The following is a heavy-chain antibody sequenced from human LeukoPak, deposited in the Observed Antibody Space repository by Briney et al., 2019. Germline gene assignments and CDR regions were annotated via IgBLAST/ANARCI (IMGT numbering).Heavy chain of an antibody. CDR3: ARYSGYVGFDY. D-gene: IGHD5-12*01. Sequence: SETLSLTCAVSGGSISSGGYSWSWIRQPPGKGLEWIGYIYHSGSTYYNPSLKSRVTISVDRSKNQFSLKLSSVTAADTAVCYCARYSGYVGFDYWGQGTLVTVSS. V-gene: IGHV4-30-2*01. J-gene: IGHJ4*02. CDR1: GGSISSGGYS. CDR2: IYHSGST.